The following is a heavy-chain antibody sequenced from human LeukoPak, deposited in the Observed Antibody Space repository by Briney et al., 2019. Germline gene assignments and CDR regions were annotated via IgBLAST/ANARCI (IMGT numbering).Heavy chain of an antibody. J-gene: IGHJ4*02. CDR2: IIPIFGTA. D-gene: IGHD3-9*01. CDR3: ATHYDILTGYQRYFDY. Sequence: SVKVSCKASGGTFSGYAISWVRQAPGQGLDWMGGIIPIFGTANYAQKFQGRVTITADKSTSTAYMELSSLRSEDTAVYYCATHYDILTGYQRYFDYWGQGTLVTVSS. CDR1: GGTFSGYA. V-gene: IGHV1-69*06.